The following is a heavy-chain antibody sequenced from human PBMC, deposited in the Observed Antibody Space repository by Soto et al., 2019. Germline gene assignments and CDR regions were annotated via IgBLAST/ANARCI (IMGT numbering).Heavy chain of an antibody. CDR3: CVVKRRDQYSTSGYWFDP. J-gene: IGHJ5*02. D-gene: IGHD2-15*01. CDR2: IKSKTDGETK. Sequence: GGSLRLSCAASGFTFSHAWMSWVRQAPGKGLEWVGRIKSKTDGETKDYGAPVRGRFTISRDDSKDTLYLQMNSLRIEDTAVYYCCVVKRRDQYSTSGYWFDPWGPGTLVTVSS. V-gene: IGHV3-15*01. CDR1: GFTFSHAW.